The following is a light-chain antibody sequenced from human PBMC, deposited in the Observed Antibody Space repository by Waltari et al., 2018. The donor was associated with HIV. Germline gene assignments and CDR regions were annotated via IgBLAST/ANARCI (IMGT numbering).Light chain of an antibody. V-gene: IGLV2-14*01. J-gene: IGLJ2*01. CDR1: TSDIAYYNY. CDR3: SSYTTDNTVV. Sequence: QSALTQPASVSGSPGQSVIISCTGSTSDIAYYNYVSWYQQQSGKAPKALIYEVTNRASGISSRFSGSKSGNTASLTISGLQPDDEADYYCSSYTTDNTVVFGGGTRLTVL. CDR2: EVT.